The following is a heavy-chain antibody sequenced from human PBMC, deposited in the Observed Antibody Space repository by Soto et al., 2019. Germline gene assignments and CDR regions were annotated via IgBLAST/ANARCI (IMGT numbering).Heavy chain of an antibody. CDR3: ARNTSGRNFDY. CDR2: IYHSGST. J-gene: IGHJ4*02. CDR1: SSPTNSRYY. D-gene: IGHD6-19*01. Sequence: PSETLSLTCTVSSSPTNSRYYWGWIRQTPGKGLEWVASIYHSGSTHYNPSLKRRATISVDTSNNQFSLRLRSVTAADTAIYYCARNTSGRNFDYWGQGTQVTVYS. V-gene: IGHV4-38-2*02.